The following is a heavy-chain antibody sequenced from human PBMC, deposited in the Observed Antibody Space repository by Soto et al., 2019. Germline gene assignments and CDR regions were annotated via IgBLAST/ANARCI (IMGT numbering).Heavy chain of an antibody. CDR1: EFTIVDHG. V-gene: IGHV3-30-3*01. D-gene: IGHD4-4*01. J-gene: IGHJ2*01. CDR3: ARPLWRDDYNWGYFDL. CDR2: ISYDGSNK. Sequence: FLRLPWTASEFTIVDHGSRRVIQEKSKGLEWVAVISYDGSNKYYADSVKGRFTISRDNSKNTLYLQMNSLRAEDTAVYYCARPLWRDDYNWGYFDLWGRGTLVTVSS.